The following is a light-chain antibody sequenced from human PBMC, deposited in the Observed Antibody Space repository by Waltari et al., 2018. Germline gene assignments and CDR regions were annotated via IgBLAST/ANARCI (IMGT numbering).Light chain of an antibody. J-gene: IGKJ1*01. CDR1: ETIYNF. CDR3: QQYFNWPLT. V-gene: IGKV3-15*01. CDR2: GIS. Sequence: IVMTQSPGTLSVSPGQRAFLSCRASETIYNFLAWYQQKPGQSPRLLIHGISTRAAGVPARFTGSGSGADFTLTIDSLQSDDFALYFCQQYFNWPLTFGQGTKVEI.